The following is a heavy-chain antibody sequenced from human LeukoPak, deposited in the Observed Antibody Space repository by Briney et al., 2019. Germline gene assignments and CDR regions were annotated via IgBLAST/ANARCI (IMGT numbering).Heavy chain of an antibody. CDR2: MNSRGDT. CDR3: ARTTSNCSADY. D-gene: IGHD6-19*01. CDR1: GGSIRTYH. V-gene: IGHV4-59*08. J-gene: IGHJ4*02. Sequence: SETLSLTCTVSGGSIRTYHWSWIRQSPGKALEWIAYMNSRGDTKYNPSLKSRVTISMETPKNKFSLKVSSVTDADTALYFCARTTSNCSADYWGQGTQVTVSA.